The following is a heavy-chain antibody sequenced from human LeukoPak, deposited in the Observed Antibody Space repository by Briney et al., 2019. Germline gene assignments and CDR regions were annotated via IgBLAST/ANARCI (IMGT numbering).Heavy chain of an antibody. CDR2: INPSGGST. CDR3: ARIRGSPGIAVAFDY. CDR1: GYTFTSYY. Sequence: ASVKVSCKASGYTFTSYYMHWVRQAPGQGLEWMGIINPSGGSTSYAQKFQGRVTMTRDTSTSTVYMELSSLRSEGTAVYYCARIRGSPGIAVAFDYWGQGTLVTVSS. D-gene: IGHD6-19*01. V-gene: IGHV1-46*01. J-gene: IGHJ4*02.